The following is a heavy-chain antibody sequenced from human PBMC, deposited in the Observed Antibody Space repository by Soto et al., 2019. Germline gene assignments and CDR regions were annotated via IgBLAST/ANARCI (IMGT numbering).Heavy chain of an antibody. D-gene: IGHD3-10*01. CDR3: ARASITMARGPYMDV. Sequence: QVQLQESGPGLVKPSQTLSLTCTVSGASISRGAYYWSWIRQHPGKGLEWIGHMYYSGTTYYNPSLNTRVIISVDTSKNQFSLKLTSVTAADTAVFCCARASITMARGPYMDVWGQGTTVTVSS. CDR2: MYYSGTT. V-gene: IGHV4-31*03. J-gene: IGHJ6*02. CDR1: GASISRGAYY.